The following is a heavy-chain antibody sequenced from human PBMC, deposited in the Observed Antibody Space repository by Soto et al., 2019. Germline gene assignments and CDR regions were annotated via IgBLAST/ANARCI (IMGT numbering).Heavy chain of an antibody. V-gene: IGHV1-18*01. CDR3: ARDRLWFGATDAFDI. D-gene: IGHD3-10*01. CDR2: ISAYNGNT. Sequence: ASVKVSCKASGYTFTSYGISWVRQAPGQGLEWMGWISAYNGNTNYAQKLQGRVTMTTDTSTSTAYMELRSLRSDDTAVYYCARDRLWFGATDAFDIWGQGTMVTVSS. J-gene: IGHJ3*02. CDR1: GYTFTSYG.